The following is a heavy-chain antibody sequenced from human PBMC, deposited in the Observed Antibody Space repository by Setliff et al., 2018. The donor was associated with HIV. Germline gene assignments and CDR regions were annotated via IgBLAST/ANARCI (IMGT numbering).Heavy chain of an antibody. Sequence: GGSLRLSCAASGFAFSTYAMSWVRQAPGKGLEWVSAISDSGGGTYYADPVKGRLTISRDNSKNTLYLQMNSLRAEDTAVYYCARAKTSGTYYGWSYWGQGTLVTVSS. V-gene: IGHV3-23*01. CDR2: ISDSGGGT. CDR1: GFAFSTYA. D-gene: IGHD1-26*01. CDR3: ARAKTSGTYYGWSY. J-gene: IGHJ4*02.